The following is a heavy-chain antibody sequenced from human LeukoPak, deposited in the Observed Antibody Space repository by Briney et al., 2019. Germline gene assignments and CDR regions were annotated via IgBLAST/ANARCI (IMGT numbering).Heavy chain of an antibody. V-gene: IGHV3-21*01. Sequence: GGSLRLSCEASGFTFSSYSMNWVRQAPGKGLEWVSSISSSSSYIYYADSVKGRFTISRDNSKNSLYLQMNSMRAEDTSVYYCARSYTVYYDILTGYYTEWYFDYWGQGTLVTVSS. J-gene: IGHJ4*02. CDR2: ISSSSSYI. CDR1: GFTFSSYS. CDR3: ARSYTVYYDILTGYYTEWYFDY. D-gene: IGHD3-9*01.